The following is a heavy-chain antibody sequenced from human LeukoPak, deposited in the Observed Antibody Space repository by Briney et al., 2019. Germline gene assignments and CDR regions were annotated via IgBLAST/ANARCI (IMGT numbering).Heavy chain of an antibody. CDR2: INPNSGDT. CDR1: GYTFSGYY. V-gene: IGHV1-2*02. D-gene: IGHD3-10*01. J-gene: IGHJ4*02. CDR3: ARPALWFGEFTHFDY. Sequence: ASVKVSCKASGYTFSGYYVNWVRQAPGQGLEWMGWINPNSGDTDYSQNFRGRVTMTWDTSISTAYMELSSLTSDDTAVYYCARPALWFGEFTHFDYWGQGTPVTVSS.